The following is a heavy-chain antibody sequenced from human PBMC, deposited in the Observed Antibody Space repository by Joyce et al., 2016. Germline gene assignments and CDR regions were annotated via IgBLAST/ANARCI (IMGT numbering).Heavy chain of an antibody. CDR3: ARGGIVYDYSMDL. CDR1: GCTFSTSR. V-gene: IGHV3-21*02. D-gene: IGHD3-22*01. Sequence: EVQLVESGGGLVKPGGSLRISCAASGCTFSTSRMSWFRRAPGKGLEWVSAISRDSTYICYADSVKGRFTVSRDNAKNSLYLQMNSLRAEDTAVFFCARGGIVYDYSMDLWGQGTTVTVSS. CDR2: ISRDSTYI. J-gene: IGHJ6*02.